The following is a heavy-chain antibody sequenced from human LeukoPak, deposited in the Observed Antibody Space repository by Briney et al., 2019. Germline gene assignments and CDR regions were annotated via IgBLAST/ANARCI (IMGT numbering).Heavy chain of an antibody. V-gene: IGHV3-48*03. J-gene: IGHJ3*02. Sequence: GGSLRLPCAASGFSLTTYEMMWARHAPGEGLVWVSYNSSRGDSIYYADSMKGRFTISRDNAKNSLSVQMNSMRAEDTAIYYCARDRRVGATWSVGAFYIWGQGTTVTVS. CDR2: NSSRGDSI. D-gene: IGHD1-26*01. CDR3: ARDRRVGATWSVGAFYI. CDR1: GFSLTTYE.